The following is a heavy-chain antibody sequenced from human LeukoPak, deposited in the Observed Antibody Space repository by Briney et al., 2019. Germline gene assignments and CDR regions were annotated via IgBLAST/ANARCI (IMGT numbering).Heavy chain of an antibody. CDR1: GGSISSYY. V-gene: IGHV4-4*07. CDR3: ARERQRYYDSSGYQNWFDP. CDR2: IYTSGST. J-gene: IGHJ5*02. D-gene: IGHD3-22*01. Sequence: PSETLSLTCTVSGGSISSYYWSWIRQPAGKGLEWIGRIYTSGSTNYNPSLKSRVTMSVDTSKNQFSLKLSSVTAADTAVYYCARERQRYYDSSGYQNWFDPWGQGTLVTVSS.